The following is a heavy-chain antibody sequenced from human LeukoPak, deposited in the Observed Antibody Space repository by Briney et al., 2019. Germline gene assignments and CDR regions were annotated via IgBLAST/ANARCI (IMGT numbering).Heavy chain of an antibody. Sequence: PGGSLRLSCAASGFTFSSYGMHWVRQAPGKGLEWVAVISYDGSNKYYADSVKGRFTISRDNSKNTLYLQMNSLRAEDTAVYYCARDTPTRYDFWSGYLDYWGQGTLVTVSS. D-gene: IGHD3-3*01. CDR3: ARDTPTRYDFWSGYLDY. J-gene: IGHJ4*02. CDR1: GFTFSSYG. CDR2: ISYDGSNK. V-gene: IGHV3-30*19.